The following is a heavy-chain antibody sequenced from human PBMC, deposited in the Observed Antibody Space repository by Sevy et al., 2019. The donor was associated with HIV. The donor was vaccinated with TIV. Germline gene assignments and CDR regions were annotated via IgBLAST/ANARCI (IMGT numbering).Heavy chain of an antibody. CDR3: AKHYIHDIADGWYFDL. J-gene: IGHJ2*01. D-gene: IGHD6-13*01. CDR1: GFTFNNYA. CDR2: ISGGGGGT. Sequence: GSLRLSCAASGFTFNNYAMSRVRQAPGKGLEGKGLEWVSTISGGGGGTYYADSVRGRFTISRDNSKNTLYLQVNSLRVEDTAVYYCAKHYIHDIADGWYFDLWGRGTLLTVSS. V-gene: IGHV3-23*01.